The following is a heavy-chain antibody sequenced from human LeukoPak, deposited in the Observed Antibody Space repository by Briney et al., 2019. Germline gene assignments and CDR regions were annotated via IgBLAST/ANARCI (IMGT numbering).Heavy chain of an antibody. CDR1: GGSISSYY. CDR3: ARLGLGSSWYFPNDAFDI. D-gene: IGHD6-13*01. CDR2: IYYSGST. V-gene: IGHV4-59*08. J-gene: IGHJ3*02. Sequence: SETLSLTCTVSGGSISSYYWSWLRQPPGKGLEWIGYIYYSGSTNYNPSLKSRVTISVDTSKNQFSLKLSSVTAADTAVYYCARLGLGSSWYFPNDAFDIWGQGTMVTVSS.